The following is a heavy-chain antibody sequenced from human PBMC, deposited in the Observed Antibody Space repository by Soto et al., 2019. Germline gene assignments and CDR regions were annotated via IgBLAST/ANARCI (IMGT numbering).Heavy chain of an antibody. Sequence: ASVKVSCKASGYTFTGYYMHWVRQAPGQGLEWMGWINPNSGGTNYAQKFQGRVTMTRDTSISTAYMELSRLRSDDTAVYYCARWWCSSTSCYFDYWGQGTLVTVSS. CDR2: INPNSGGT. CDR1: GYTFTGYY. D-gene: IGHD2-2*01. CDR3: ARWWCSSTSCYFDY. V-gene: IGHV1-2*02. J-gene: IGHJ4*02.